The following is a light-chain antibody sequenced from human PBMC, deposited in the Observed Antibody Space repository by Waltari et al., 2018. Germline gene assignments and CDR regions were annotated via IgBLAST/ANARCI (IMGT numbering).Light chain of an antibody. J-gene: IGLJ2*01. CDR3: QVWDSSTLV. CDR2: QDS. V-gene: IGLV3-1*01. Sequence: LTQPPSVSVSPGQPARIPCPGTKSGDIYVFWYQQVAGQSPVMVLYQDSKRPSGIPERFSGSNSGNTATLTISGTQAMDEANYYCQVWDSSTLVFGGGTKLTVL. CDR1: KSGDIY.